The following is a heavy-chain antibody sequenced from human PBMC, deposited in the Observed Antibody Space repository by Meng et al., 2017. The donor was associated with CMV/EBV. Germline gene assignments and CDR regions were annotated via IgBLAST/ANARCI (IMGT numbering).Heavy chain of an antibody. CDR1: GGSSSGYY. D-gene: IGHD3-10*01. J-gene: IGHJ6*02. Sequence: SETLSPTCAVYGGSSSGYYWSWIRQPPGKGLEWIGEINHSGSTNYNPSLKSRVTISVDTSKNQFSLKLSSVTAADTAVYYCARGRHSYYYGSGSWGMDVWGQGTTVTVSS. CDR2: INHSGST. CDR3: ARGRHSYYYGSGSWGMDV. V-gene: IGHV4-34*01.